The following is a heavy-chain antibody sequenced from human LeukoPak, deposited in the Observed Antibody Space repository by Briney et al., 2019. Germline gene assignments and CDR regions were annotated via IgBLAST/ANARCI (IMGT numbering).Heavy chain of an antibody. J-gene: IGHJ4*02. V-gene: IGHV3-33*01. CDR1: GFTFRSYG. CDR2: VWYDGNNK. CDR3: ARGSGAAAGAFDY. Sequence: PGRSLRLSCAASGFTFRSYGMHWVRQAPGKGLEWVAIVWYDGNNKYYADSVEGRFTVSRDNSKDTVSLQLNSLRAEDTAVYYCARGSGAAAGAFDYWGQGTLVTVPS. D-gene: IGHD6-13*01.